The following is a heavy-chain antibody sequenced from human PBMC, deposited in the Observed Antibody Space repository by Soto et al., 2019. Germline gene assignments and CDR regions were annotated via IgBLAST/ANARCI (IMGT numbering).Heavy chain of an antibody. CDR1: EGSSSSSGYY. Sequence: TSEPLSIPCTVSEGSSSSSGYYWGWIRKPPGKGLEWIGSIYYSGSTYYNPSLKSRVTISVDTSKNQFSLKLSSVTAADTAVYYCARRRPYYYYYGMDVWGQGTTVTVSS. V-gene: IGHV4-39*07. CDR2: IYYSGST. J-gene: IGHJ6*02. CDR3: ARRRPYYYYYGMDV.